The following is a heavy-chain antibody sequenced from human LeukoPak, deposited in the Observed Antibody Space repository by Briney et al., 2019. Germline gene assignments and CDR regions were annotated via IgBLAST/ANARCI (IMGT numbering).Heavy chain of an antibody. CDR1: GGSISSSSYY. CDR2: IYYSGST. Sequence: SETLSLTCTVSGGSISSSSYYWGWIRQPPGKGLEWIGSIYYSGSTYYNPSLKSRVTISVDTSKNQFSLKLSSVTAADTAVYYCARDLDYYDSSIGYWGQGTLVTVSS. D-gene: IGHD3-22*01. CDR3: ARDLDYYDSSIGY. V-gene: IGHV4-39*07. J-gene: IGHJ4*02.